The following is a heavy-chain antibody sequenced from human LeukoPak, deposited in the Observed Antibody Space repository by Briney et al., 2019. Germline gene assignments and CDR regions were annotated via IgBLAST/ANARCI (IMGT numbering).Heavy chain of an antibody. Sequence: SETLSLTCTVSGGSISSGSYYWGWIRQPPGKGLEWIGSIYYSGSTYYNPSLKSRVTISVDTSKNQFSLKLSSVTAADTAVYYCARIKMATIALDYWGQGTLVTVSS. CDR2: IYYSGST. J-gene: IGHJ4*02. CDR1: GGSISSGSYY. V-gene: IGHV4-39*07. CDR3: ARIKMATIALDY. D-gene: IGHD5-24*01.